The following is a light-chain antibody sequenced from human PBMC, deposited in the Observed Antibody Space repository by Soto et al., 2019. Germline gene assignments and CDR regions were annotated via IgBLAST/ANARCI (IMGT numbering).Light chain of an antibody. Sequence: AIQMTQSPSSLSASVGDRVTITCRASQGIRIDLGWYQQKPGKAPRLLIYAASTLQTGVPSRFSGSGSGTDFTLTISSLQPEDFATYYCLQDYNFPWTFGRGTKVEIK. CDR1: QGIRID. CDR3: LQDYNFPWT. V-gene: IGKV1-6*01. CDR2: AAS. J-gene: IGKJ1*01.